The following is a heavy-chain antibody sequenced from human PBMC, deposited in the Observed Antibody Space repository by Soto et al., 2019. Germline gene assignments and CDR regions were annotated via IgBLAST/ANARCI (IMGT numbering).Heavy chain of an antibody. CDR1: GYTLTELS. D-gene: IGHD3-10*01. V-gene: IGHV1-24*01. CDR2: FDPEDGET. J-gene: IGHJ4*02. CDR3: ATGGDATMVRGVIIAFDY. Sequence: QVQLVQSGAEVKKPGASVKVSCKVSGYTLTELSMHWVRQAPGKGLEWMGGFDPEDGETIYAQKFQGRVTMTEDTSTDTAYMELISLRSEDTAVYYCATGGDATMVRGVIIAFDYWGQGTLVTVSS.